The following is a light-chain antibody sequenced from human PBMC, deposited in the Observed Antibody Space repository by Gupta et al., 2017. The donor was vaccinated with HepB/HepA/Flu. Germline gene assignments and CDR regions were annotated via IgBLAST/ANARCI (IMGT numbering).Light chain of an antibody. Sequence: DIQLTQTPPCLCASLGDRVNITFRASQSISSYLNWYQKKPGKAPNLLIYAASSLQSGVPLRFSGSASGTDFTLTISSLQPEDFAIYYCQQSYSTPRTFGRGTKVEIK. V-gene: IGKV1-39*01. CDR3: QQSYSTPRT. J-gene: IGKJ1*01. CDR2: AAS. CDR1: QSISSY.